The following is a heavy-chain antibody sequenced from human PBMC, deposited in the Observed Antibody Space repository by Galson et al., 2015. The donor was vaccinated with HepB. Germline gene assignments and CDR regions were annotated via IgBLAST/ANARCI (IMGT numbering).Heavy chain of an antibody. D-gene: IGHD3-10*01. CDR3: TTPSVTMVRGVTLYYGMDV. Sequence: SLRLSCAASGFTFSNAWMSWVRQAPGKGLEWVGRIKCKTDGGTTDYAAPVKGRFTIPRDDSKNTLYLQMNSLKTEDTAVYYCTTPSVTMVRGVTLYYGMDVWGQGTTVTVSS. J-gene: IGHJ6*02. V-gene: IGHV3-15*01. CDR1: GFTFSNAW. CDR2: IKCKTDGGTT.